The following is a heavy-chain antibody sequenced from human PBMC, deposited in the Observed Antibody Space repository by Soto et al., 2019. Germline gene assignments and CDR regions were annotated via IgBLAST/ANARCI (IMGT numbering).Heavy chain of an antibody. D-gene: IGHD6-19*01. Sequence: GGSLRLSCAASGFTFSSYAMHWVRQAPGKGLEWVAVISYDGSNKYYADSVKGRFTISRDNSKNTLYLQMNSLRAEDTAVYYCARDSIAVAGRYYYYGMDVWGQGTTVTVSS. V-gene: IGHV3-30-3*01. CDR2: ISYDGSNK. CDR3: ARDSIAVAGRYYYYGMDV. J-gene: IGHJ6*02. CDR1: GFTFSSYA.